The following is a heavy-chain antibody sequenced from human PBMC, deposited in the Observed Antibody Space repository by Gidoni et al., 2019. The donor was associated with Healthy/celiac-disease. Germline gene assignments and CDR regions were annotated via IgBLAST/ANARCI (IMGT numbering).Heavy chain of an antibody. V-gene: IGHV7-4-1*02. J-gene: IGHJ6*02. CDR3: ASALIVVVPAARLEYYYGMDV. Sequence: QVQLVQSGSELKKPGASVKVSCKASGYTFTSYAMSWVRQAPGQGLEWMGWIHTNTGNPTYAQGFTGRFVFSLDTSVSTAYLQISSLKAEDTAVYYCASALIVVVPAARLEYYYGMDVWGQGTTVTVSS. CDR2: IHTNTGNP. CDR1: GYTFTSYA. D-gene: IGHD2-2*01.